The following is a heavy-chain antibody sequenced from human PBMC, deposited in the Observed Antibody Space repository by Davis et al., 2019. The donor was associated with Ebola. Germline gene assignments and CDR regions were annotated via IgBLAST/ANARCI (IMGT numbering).Heavy chain of an antibody. CDR1: GFTFTDYW. Sequence: PGGSLRLSCAASGFTFTDYWMHWVRQGPGKGLEWLSLVDSGGRTTRHADSVRGRFTISRDNAKKSLFLQMNSLRAEDTAVYYCATSPNDGYDYVLAKTFKFWGQGTLVTVSS. J-gene: IGHJ1*01. CDR3: ATSPNDGYDYVLAKTFKF. D-gene: IGHD3-16*01. V-gene: IGHV3-74*01. CDR2: VDSGGRTT.